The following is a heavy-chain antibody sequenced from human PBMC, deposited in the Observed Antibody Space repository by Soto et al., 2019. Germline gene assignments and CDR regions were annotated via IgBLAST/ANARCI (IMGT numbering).Heavy chain of an antibody. D-gene: IGHD3-9*01. CDR1: DVSISSGGYS. CDR2: IYHSGST. Sequence: SETLSLTCAVSDVSISSGGYSWSWIRQPPGKGLEWIGYIYHSGSTYYNPSLKSRVTISVDRSKNQFSLKLSSVTAADTAVYYCAREVTQYDILTGYYNANWFDPWGQGTLVTVSS. V-gene: IGHV4-30-2*01. CDR3: AREVTQYDILTGYYNANWFDP. J-gene: IGHJ5*02.